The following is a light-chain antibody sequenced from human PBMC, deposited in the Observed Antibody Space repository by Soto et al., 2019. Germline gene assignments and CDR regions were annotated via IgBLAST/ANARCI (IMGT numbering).Light chain of an antibody. CDR1: QGIRDF. V-gene: IGKV1-9*01. Sequence: DIQLTQSPSFLSASVGDRVTITCRASQGIRDFLAWYQQKPGKAPKLLIYAASTLQTGVPTRFSGIASGTEFTLIMSNLQPADFATYYCQQFNVYPLTFGGGTKVEIK. CDR3: QQFNVYPLT. CDR2: AAS. J-gene: IGKJ4*01.